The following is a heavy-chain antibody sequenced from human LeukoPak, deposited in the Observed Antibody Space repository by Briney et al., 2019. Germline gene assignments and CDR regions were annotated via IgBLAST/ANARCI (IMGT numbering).Heavy chain of an antibody. CDR2: IYYSGST. J-gene: IGHJ4*02. CDR1: GGSISSYY. D-gene: IGHD3-9*01. CDR3: ARDFEGGHDY. V-gene: IGHV4-59*01. Sequence: PSETLSLTCTVSGGSISSYYWSWIRQPPGKGLEWIGYIYYSGSTNYNPSLKSRVTISVDTSKNQFSLKLSSVTAVDTAVYYCARDFEGGHDYWGQGTLVTVSS.